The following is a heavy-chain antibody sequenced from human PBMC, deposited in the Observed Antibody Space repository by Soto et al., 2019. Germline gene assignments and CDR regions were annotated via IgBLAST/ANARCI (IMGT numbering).Heavy chain of an antibody. CDR2: IWYDGSNK. CDR3: ARDIGEDYYDSSGYYLYNWFDP. J-gene: IGHJ5*02. CDR1: GFTFSSYG. D-gene: IGHD3-22*01. Sequence: GGSLRLSCAASGFTFSSYGMHWVRQAPGKGLEWVAVIWYDGSNKYYADSVKGRFTISRDNSKNTLYLQMNSLRAEDTAVYYCARDIGEDYYDSSGYYLYNWFDPWGQGTLVTVSS. V-gene: IGHV3-33*01.